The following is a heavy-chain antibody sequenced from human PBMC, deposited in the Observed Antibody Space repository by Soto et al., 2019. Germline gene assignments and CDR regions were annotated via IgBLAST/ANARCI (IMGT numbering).Heavy chain of an antibody. CDR3: ATYSSGSHPPTNKNWFDP. D-gene: IGHD6-19*01. J-gene: IGHJ5*02. V-gene: IGHV4-59*08. Sequence: SETLSLTCTVSGGSISSYYWSWIRQPPGKGLEWIGYIYYSGSTNYNPSLKSRVTISVDTSKNQFSLKLGSVTAADTAVYYCATYSSGSHPPTNKNWFDPWGQGTLVTVSS. CDR1: GGSISSYY. CDR2: IYYSGST.